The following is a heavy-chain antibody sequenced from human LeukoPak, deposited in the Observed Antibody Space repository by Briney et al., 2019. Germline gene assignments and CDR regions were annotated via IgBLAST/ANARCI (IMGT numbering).Heavy chain of an antibody. J-gene: IGHJ4*02. V-gene: IGHV3-23*01. CDR1: GFTFSSYA. Sequence: GGSLRLSCAASGFTFSSYAMSWVRQAPGKGLEWVSAMSGSGGSTYYADSVKGRFIISRDNSKNTLYLQMNSLRAEDTAVYYCAKDEGIVVVPAAFGWWGQGTRVTVSS. CDR2: MSGSGGST. D-gene: IGHD2-2*01. CDR3: AKDEGIVVVPAAFGW.